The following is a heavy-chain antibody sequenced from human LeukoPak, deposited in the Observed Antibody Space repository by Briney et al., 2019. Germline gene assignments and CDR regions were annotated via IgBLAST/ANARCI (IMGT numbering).Heavy chain of an antibody. J-gene: IGHJ4*02. CDR1: GFTFSSYE. V-gene: IGHV3-48*03. CDR2: ISSSGSTI. CDR3: ARDRLGGDCSFDY. D-gene: IGHD2-21*02. Sequence: PGGSLRLSCAASGFTFSSYEMNWVRQAPGKGLEWVSCISSSGSTIYYADSVKGRFTISRDNAKNSLYLQMNSLRAEDTAVYYCARDRLGGDCSFDYWGQGTLVTVSS.